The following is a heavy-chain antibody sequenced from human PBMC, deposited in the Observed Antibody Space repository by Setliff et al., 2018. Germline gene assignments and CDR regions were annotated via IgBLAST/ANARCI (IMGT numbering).Heavy chain of an antibody. CDR3: ARLGQWRVLGFFDY. D-gene: IGHD6-19*01. V-gene: IGHV4-61*02. CDR2: IYTSGST. J-gene: IGHJ4*02. CDR1: GGSISSGTYY. Sequence: SETLSLTCTVSGGSISSGTYYWSWIRQPAGKGLEWIGRIYTSGSTNYNPSLESRVTISVDTSRDQFSLRLSSVTAADTAVYYCARLGQWRVLGFFDYWGQGALVTVSS.